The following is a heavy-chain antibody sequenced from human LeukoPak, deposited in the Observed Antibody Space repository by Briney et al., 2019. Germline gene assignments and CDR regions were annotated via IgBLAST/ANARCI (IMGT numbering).Heavy chain of an antibody. CDR3: ARDGGYSYGIDY. V-gene: IGHV4-59*01. Sequence: KPSETLSLTCTVSGGSISSYYWSWIRQPPGKGLEWIGYIYYSGSTNYNPSLKSRVTISEDTSKNQFSLKLSSVTAADTAVYYCARDGGYSYGIDYWGQGTLVTVSS. CDR2: IYYSGST. J-gene: IGHJ4*02. CDR1: GGSISSYY. D-gene: IGHD5-18*01.